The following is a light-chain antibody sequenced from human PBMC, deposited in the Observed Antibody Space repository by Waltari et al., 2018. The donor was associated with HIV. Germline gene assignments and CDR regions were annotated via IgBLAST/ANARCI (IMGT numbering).Light chain of an antibody. CDR3: QSADSSTTHWV. J-gene: IGLJ3*02. CDR2: KDT. CDR1: VLPKQY. Sequence: QTARITCSGDVLPKQYTHWYQQRPGQAPKVVIYKDTERPSGIPERFSGSSSGTTVTLIISAVQAEDEADYYCQSADSSTTHWVFGGGTKLTVL. V-gene: IGLV3-25*03.